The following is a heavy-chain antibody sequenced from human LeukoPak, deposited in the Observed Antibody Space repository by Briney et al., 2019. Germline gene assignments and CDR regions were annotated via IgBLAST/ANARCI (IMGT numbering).Heavy chain of an antibody. D-gene: IGHD1-7*01. Sequence: GGSLRLSCAASGFTFSNYEMSWVRQAPGKGLEWVSSISMSDSNIHYADSVKGRFIISRDNAKDSLYLQMNSLRAEDTAVYYCARDGTGYYYFGLDVWGKGTTVTVSS. CDR2: ISMSDSNI. V-gene: IGHV3-48*03. J-gene: IGHJ6*04. CDR3: ARDGTGYYYFGLDV. CDR1: GFTFSNYE.